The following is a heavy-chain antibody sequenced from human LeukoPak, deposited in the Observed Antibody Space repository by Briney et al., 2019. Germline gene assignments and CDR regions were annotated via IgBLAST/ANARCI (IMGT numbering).Heavy chain of an antibody. CDR2: IHYSGRT. V-gene: IGHV4-31*03. CDR1: GGSISSGSYF. Sequence: SETLSLTCTVSGGSISSGSYFWSWIRQHPGKGLEWIGYIHYSGRTYNNPSLKSRVIISVDTSKNQLSLKLSSVTAADTAVYYCARDGCSGPSCHGNWFDPWGQGTLVTVSS. J-gene: IGHJ5*02. CDR3: ARDGCSGPSCHGNWFDP. D-gene: IGHD2-2*01.